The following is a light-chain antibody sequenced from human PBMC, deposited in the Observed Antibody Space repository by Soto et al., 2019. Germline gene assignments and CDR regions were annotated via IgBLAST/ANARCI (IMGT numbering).Light chain of an antibody. CDR3: AQPISYVPT. CDR2: DGS. Sequence: VALGGRRTITRRASQSISSWLAWYQQKAGKAPKLLIYDGSSLESGVPSRFSGSGSGTEFPLTICSLHPQDLPIYYCAQPISYVPTSGEGTKVDIK. V-gene: IGKV1-5*01. CDR1: QSISSW. J-gene: IGKJ4*02.